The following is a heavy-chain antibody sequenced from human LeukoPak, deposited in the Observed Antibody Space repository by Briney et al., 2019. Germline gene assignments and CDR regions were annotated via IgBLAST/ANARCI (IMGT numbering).Heavy chain of an antibody. J-gene: IGHJ6*03. CDR3: AGEYSSSWYYYYYYMDV. Sequence: SETLSLTCTVSGGSISSYYWSWIRQPAGKGLEWIGRIYTSGSTNYNPSLKSRVTMSVDTSKNQFSLKLSSVTAADTAVYYCAGEYSSSWYYYYYYMDVWGKGTTVTISS. CDR1: GGSISSYY. D-gene: IGHD6-13*01. CDR2: IYTSGST. V-gene: IGHV4-4*07.